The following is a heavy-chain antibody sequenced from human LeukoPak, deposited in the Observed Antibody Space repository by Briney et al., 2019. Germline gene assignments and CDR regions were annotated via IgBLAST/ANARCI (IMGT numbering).Heavy chain of an antibody. CDR2: IYHSGST. V-gene: IGHV4-38-2*02. CDR3: ARDGGITMTTGGFDI. Sequence: SETLSLTCTVSGYSISSGYYWGWIRQPPGKGLEWIGSIYHSGSTYYNPSLKSRVTISVDTSKNQFSLKLSSATAADTAVYYCARDGGITMTTGGFDIWGQGTMVTVSS. J-gene: IGHJ3*02. CDR1: GYSISSGYY. D-gene: IGHD3-22*01.